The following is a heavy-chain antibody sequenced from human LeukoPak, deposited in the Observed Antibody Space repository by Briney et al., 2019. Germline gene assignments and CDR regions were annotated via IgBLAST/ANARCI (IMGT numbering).Heavy chain of an antibody. D-gene: IGHD1-26*01. Sequence: PGGSLRLSCAASGFTFSSYAMSWVRQTLGKGLQWVSAVSGSGGSTYYADSVKGRFTISRDNSQNTLYLQMNSLRAEDTAVYYCAKVGATQDFWGQGTLVTVSS. CDR2: VSGSGGST. CDR1: GFTFSSYA. J-gene: IGHJ4*02. CDR3: AKVGATQDF. V-gene: IGHV3-23*01.